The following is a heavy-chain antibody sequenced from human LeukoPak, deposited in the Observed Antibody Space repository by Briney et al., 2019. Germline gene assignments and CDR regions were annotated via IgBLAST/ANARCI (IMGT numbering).Heavy chain of an antibody. Sequence: GGSLRLSCAASGFTFSSYWMSWVRQAPGKGLEWVANIKRDGSEKYYVDSVKGRFTISRDNAKNSLYLQMNSLRAEDTAVYYCARDEDGSGPRGDYWGQGTLVTVSS. CDR2: IKRDGSEK. D-gene: IGHD3-10*01. CDR1: GFTFSSYW. J-gene: IGHJ4*02. CDR3: ARDEDGSGPRGDY. V-gene: IGHV3-7*01.